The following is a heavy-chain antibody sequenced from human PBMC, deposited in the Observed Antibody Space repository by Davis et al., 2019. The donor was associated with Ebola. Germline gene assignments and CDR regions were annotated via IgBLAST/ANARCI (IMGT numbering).Heavy chain of an antibody. V-gene: IGHV3-23*01. J-gene: IGHJ4*02. CDR1: GFTFSSYA. Sequence: GESLKISCAASGFTFSSYAMSWVRQAPGKGLEWVSCISGSGDNTHYADAVKGRFTISRDNSKNTLYLQMNSLRAEDTAVYYCARLVTVTTIGSAFDYWGQGTLVTVSS. D-gene: IGHD4-17*01. CDR2: ISGSGDNT. CDR3: ARLVTVTTIGSAFDY.